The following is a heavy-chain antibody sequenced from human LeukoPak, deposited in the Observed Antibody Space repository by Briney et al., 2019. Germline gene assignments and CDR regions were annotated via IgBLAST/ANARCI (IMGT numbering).Heavy chain of an antibody. Sequence: GASVTVSCMGSGYIFPDYYIYWVRQAPGQGLEWMGRINPNSGGTNYAQKFQGRVTVTRDTFISTVYMELSRLRSDDTAVYYCARDGGYCSSGTVCYSRAEYYYYGMDVWGQGTTVTVSS. CDR3: ARDGGYCSSGTVCYSRAEYYYYGMDV. D-gene: IGHD2-2*01. V-gene: IGHV1-2*06. CDR1: GYIFPDYY. J-gene: IGHJ6*02. CDR2: INPNSGGT.